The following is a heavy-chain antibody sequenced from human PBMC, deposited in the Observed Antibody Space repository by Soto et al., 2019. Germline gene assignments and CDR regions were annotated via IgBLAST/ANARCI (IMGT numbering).Heavy chain of an antibody. CDR3: AHMGRVRGVRVPPGHNWFDP. CDR1: GFSLSTSGVG. J-gene: IGHJ5*02. D-gene: IGHD3-10*01. CDR2: IYWDDDK. Sequence: QITLKESGPTLVKPTQTLTLTCTFSGFSLSTSGVGVGWIRQPPGKALEWLALIYWDDDKRYSPSLKSRLTITKDTSKNQVVLTMTNMDPVDTATYYCAHMGRVRGVRVPPGHNWFDPWGQGTLVTVSS. V-gene: IGHV2-5*02.